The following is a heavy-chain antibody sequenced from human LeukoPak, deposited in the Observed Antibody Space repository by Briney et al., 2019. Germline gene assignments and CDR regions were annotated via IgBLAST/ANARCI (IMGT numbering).Heavy chain of an antibody. Sequence: ASVKVSCKASGGSFSRNAISWVRQAPGQGLEWMGRFIPMVGVATYAQKFQGRVTITEDRSTSTAYMELSSLTSEDTAVYYCARIQAVGVPVAIDAYYSYGMDVWGQGTAVSVSS. CDR3: ARIQAVGVPVAIDAYYSYGMDV. J-gene: IGHJ6*02. V-gene: IGHV1-69*04. D-gene: IGHD2-2*02. CDR1: GGSFSRNA. CDR2: FIPMVGVA.